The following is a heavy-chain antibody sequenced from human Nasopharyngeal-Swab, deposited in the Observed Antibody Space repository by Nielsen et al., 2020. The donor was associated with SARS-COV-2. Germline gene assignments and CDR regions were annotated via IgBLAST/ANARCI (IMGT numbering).Heavy chain of an antibody. CDR3: AHLLSTPFSFRDY. CDR1: GFSLSTSAGG. V-gene: IGHV2-5*02. J-gene: IGHJ4*02. CDR2: IYWDDDK. D-gene: IGHD5/OR15-5a*01. Sequence: SGPTLVKPTQTVTLTCTFSGFSLSTSAGGGGWIRQPPGKALEWLALIYWDDDKRYSPSLKSMLTITKDTPKNQVDLTTTNMDPVDTATYYCAHLLSTPFSFRDYWGQGTLVTVSS.